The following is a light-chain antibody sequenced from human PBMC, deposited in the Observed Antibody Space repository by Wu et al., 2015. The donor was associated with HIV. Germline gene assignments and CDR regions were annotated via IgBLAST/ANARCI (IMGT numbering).Light chain of an antibody. Sequence: EIVLTQSPGTLSLSPGERATFSCRASQNVGSSYLAWYQRKPGQTPRLLIYGASSRATGIPDRFSGSGSGTDFTLTISRLEPEDFAVYYCQQYGSSPRTFGGGTKVEIK. CDR2: GAS. CDR3: QQYGSSPRT. V-gene: IGKV3-20*01. CDR1: QNVGSSY. J-gene: IGKJ4*01.